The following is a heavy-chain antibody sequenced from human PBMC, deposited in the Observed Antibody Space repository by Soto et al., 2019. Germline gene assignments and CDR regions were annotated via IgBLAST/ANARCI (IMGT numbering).Heavy chain of an antibody. Sequence: SLRLSCAASGFTFSSYSMNWVRQAPGKGLEWVSSISSSSSYIYYADSVKGRFTISRDNAKNSLYLQMNSLRAEDTAVYYCARDGSGSYYHYYYYMDVWGKGTTVTVSS. CDR3: ARDGSGSYYHYYYYMDV. V-gene: IGHV3-21*01. D-gene: IGHD3-10*01. J-gene: IGHJ6*03. CDR1: GFTFSSYS. CDR2: ISSSSSYI.